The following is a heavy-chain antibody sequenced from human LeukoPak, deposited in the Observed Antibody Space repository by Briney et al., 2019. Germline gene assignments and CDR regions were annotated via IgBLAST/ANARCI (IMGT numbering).Heavy chain of an antibody. CDR1: GDSLSTASNA. J-gene: IGHJ3*01. Sequence: SQTLSLTCALSGDSLSTASNAWYWIRQSPSRGLEWLGGTYYNSKWYTDYAVSVSGRTTINPDTSRNQLSLQLSFVTPEDTAVYYCVRVNWRRKAFDVWGQGTMVTVSS. CDR3: VRVNWRRKAFDV. CDR2: TYYNSKWYT. D-gene: IGHD1-20*01. V-gene: IGHV6-1*01.